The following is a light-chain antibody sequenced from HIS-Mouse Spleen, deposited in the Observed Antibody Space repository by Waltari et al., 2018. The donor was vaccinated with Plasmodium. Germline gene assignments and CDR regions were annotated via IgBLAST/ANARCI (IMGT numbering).Light chain of an antibody. Sequence: QSALTHPRSVSGSPGRSVTISCTGPSRDVGGYNYVPWSQQHQGNAPNLMSYDVSKRPSGGPDRCAGSKSGNTASRTIAGLQAEDEAYYYCCSYAGSYTYVFGTGTKVTVL. CDR1: SRDVGGYNY. CDR3: CSYAGSYTYV. V-gene: IGLV2-11*01. J-gene: IGLJ1*01. CDR2: DVS.